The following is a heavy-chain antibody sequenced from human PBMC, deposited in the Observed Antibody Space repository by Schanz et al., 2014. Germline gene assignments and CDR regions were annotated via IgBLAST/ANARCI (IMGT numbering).Heavy chain of an antibody. J-gene: IGHJ6*02. Sequence: EVQLVESGGGLVQPGGSLRLSCAASGFTFSTYSMNWVRQAPGKGLEWVSYISRSSSTIYYADSVKGRFTISRDNAKTSMSLQMKSLRDEDTAVYYCARVLGKGYCSSTSCPSIRPYYYYGMDVWGQGTKVTVSS. CDR1: GFTFSTYS. V-gene: IGHV3-48*02. CDR2: ISRSSSTI. D-gene: IGHD2-2*01. CDR3: ARVLGKGYCSSTSCPSIRPYYYYGMDV.